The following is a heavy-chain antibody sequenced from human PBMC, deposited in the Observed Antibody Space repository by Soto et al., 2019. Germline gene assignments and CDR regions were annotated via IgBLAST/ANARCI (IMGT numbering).Heavy chain of an antibody. CDR3: ARSPYYYDSSGYYGY. CDR2: ISSSSSYI. CDR1: GFTFSSYS. Sequence: EVQLVESGGGLVKPGGSRRLSCAAAGFTFSSYSMNWVRQAPGKGLEWDSSISSSSSYIYYADSVKGRFTISRDNAKNSLYLQMNSLRAEDTAVYYCARSPYYYDSSGYYGYWGQGTLVTVSS. V-gene: IGHV3-21*01. J-gene: IGHJ4*02. D-gene: IGHD3-22*01.